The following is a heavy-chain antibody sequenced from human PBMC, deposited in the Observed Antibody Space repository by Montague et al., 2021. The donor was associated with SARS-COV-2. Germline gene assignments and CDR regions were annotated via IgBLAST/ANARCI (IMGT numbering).Heavy chain of an antibody. CDR3: ARQEADIVGATAFDY. V-gene: IGHV4-39*01. J-gene: IGHJ4*02. Sequence: SETLSLTCTVSGGSISSSGYYWGWIRQPPGKGLEWIGSIYYSGSTYYNPSLKSRVTISVDTSKNQFSLKLSSVTAADTAVYYCARQEADIVGATAFDYWGQGTLVTVSS. CDR2: IYYSGST. CDR1: GGSISSSGYY. D-gene: IGHD1-26*01.